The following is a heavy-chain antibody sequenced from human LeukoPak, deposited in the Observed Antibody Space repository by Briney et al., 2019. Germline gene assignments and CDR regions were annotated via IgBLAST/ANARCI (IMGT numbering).Heavy chain of an antibody. V-gene: IGHV3-30*04. CDR3: ARETYYYDSSGYGFDY. D-gene: IGHD3-22*01. CDR2: ISYDGSNK. CDR1: GFTCNSYA. Sequence: GGSLRLSSAASGFTCNSYAMHWVRQAPGKGLEWVAVISYDGSNKYYADSVKGRFTISRDNSKNTMYLQMNSLRAEDTAVYYCARETYYYDSSGYGFDYWGQGTLVTVSS. J-gene: IGHJ4*02.